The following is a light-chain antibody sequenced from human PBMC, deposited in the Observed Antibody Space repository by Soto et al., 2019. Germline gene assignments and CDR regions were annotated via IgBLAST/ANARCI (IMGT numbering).Light chain of an antibody. J-gene: IGLJ2*01. V-gene: IGLV2-14*01. CDR3: SSYTSSSTPV. CDR1: SSDVGGYNY. CDR2: DVS. Sequence: QSVRTQPASVSGSPGQSITISCTRTSSDVGGYNYVSWYQQHPGKAPKLMIYDVSNRPSGVSNRFSGSKSGNTASLTISGLQAEDEADYYCSSYTSSSTPVFGGGTKVTVL.